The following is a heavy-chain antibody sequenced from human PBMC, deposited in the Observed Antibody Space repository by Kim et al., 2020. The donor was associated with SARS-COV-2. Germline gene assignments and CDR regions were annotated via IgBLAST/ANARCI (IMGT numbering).Heavy chain of an antibody. J-gene: IGHJ4*02. CDR1: GFTFSSYG. CDR2: IWYDGSNK. Sequence: GGSLRLSCAASGFTFSSYGMHWVRQAPGKGLEWVAVIWYDGSNKYYADSVKGRFTISRDNSKNTLYLQMNSLRAEDTAVYYCARDELWFGELPHIDYWGQGTLVPVSS. V-gene: IGHV3-33*01. D-gene: IGHD3-10*01. CDR3: ARDELWFGELPHIDY.